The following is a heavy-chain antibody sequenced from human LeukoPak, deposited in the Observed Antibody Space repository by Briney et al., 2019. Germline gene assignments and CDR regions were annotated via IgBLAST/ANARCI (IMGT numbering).Heavy chain of an antibody. CDR2: ISGSGGST. V-gene: IGHV3-23*01. CDR3: ARRVVVTVNYAFDI. D-gene: IGHD2-21*02. CDR1: RFTFSSYA. Sequence: GGSLRLSCAASRFTFSSYAMSWVRQAPAKGVEWVSAISGSGGSTYYADSVKGRFTISRDNSKNTLYLQMNSLRAEDTAVYYCARRVVVTVNYAFDIWGQGTMVTVSS. J-gene: IGHJ3*02.